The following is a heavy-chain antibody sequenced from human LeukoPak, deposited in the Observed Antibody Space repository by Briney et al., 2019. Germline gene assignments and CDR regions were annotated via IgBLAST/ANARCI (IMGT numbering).Heavy chain of an antibody. J-gene: IGHJ2*01. Sequence: SETLSLTCAVYGGSFSGYYWSWIRQPPGKGLEWIGEINHSGSTNYNPSLKSRVTISVDTSKNQFSLKLSSVTAADTAVYYCARDRGGYYDSKANWYFDLWGRGTLVTVSS. CDR2: INHSGST. D-gene: IGHD3-22*01. V-gene: IGHV4-34*01. CDR1: GGSFSGYY. CDR3: ARDRGGYYDSKANWYFDL.